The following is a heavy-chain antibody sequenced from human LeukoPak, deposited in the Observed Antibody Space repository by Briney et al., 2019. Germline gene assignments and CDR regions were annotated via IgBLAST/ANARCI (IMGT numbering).Heavy chain of an antibody. CDR1: GYTFTSYG. J-gene: IGHJ3*02. D-gene: IGHD3-22*01. Sequence: GASVKVSCKASGYTFTSYGISWVRQAPGQGLEWMGWISAYNGNTNYAQKLQGRVTMTTDTSTSTAYMELRSLRSDDTAVYYCARDVREDYYDSSGYSFDIWGQGTMVTVSS. CDR3: ARDVREDYYDSSGYSFDI. CDR2: ISAYNGNT. V-gene: IGHV1-18*01.